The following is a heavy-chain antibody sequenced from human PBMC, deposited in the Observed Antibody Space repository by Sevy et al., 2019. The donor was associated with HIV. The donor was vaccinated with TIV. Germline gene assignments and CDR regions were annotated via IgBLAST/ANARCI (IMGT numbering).Heavy chain of an antibody. CDR2: ISYDGSNK. Sequence: GGSLRLSCAASGFTFSSYAKHWVRQAPGKGLEWVAVISYDGSNKYYADSVKGRFTISRDNSKNTLYLQMNSLRAEDTAVYYCARDSPTYYYDSSGSRGAFDIWGQGTMVTVS. CDR3: ARDSPTYYYDSSGSRGAFDI. V-gene: IGHV3-30-3*01. J-gene: IGHJ3*02. CDR1: GFTFSSYA. D-gene: IGHD3-22*01.